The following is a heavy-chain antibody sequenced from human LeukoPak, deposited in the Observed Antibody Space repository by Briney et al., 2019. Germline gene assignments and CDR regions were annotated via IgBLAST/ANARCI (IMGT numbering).Heavy chain of an antibody. CDR2: ISAYNGNT. CDR1: GYTFTSYG. CDR3: ARDLLRYCSGGSCYSGDY. V-gene: IGHV1-18*01. D-gene: IGHD2-15*01. J-gene: IGHJ4*02. Sequence: GASVKVFCKASGYTFTSYGISWVRQAPGQGLEWMGWISAYNGNTNYAQKLQGRVTMTTDTSTSTAYMELRSLRSDDTAVYYCARDLLRYCSGGSCYSGDYWGQGTLVTVSS.